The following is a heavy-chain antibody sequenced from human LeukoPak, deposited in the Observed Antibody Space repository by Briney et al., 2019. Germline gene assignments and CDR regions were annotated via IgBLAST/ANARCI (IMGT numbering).Heavy chain of an antibody. CDR2: IKQDGSEK. V-gene: IGHV3-7*05. J-gene: IGHJ3*02. CDR3: MRDQGTFDM. Sequence: GGSLRLSCAGSGITLDSYWMSWIRQAPGKGLEWVANIKQDGSEKYFVDSLRGRFTISRDNAKNSLFLQMNSLRAEDTAVYYCMRDQGTFDMWGQGTVVTVSS. CDR1: GITLDSYW.